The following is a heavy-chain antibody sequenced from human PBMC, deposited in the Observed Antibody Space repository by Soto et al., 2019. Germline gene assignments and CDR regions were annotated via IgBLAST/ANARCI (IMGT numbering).Heavy chain of an antibody. CDR3: GRVVEGATRHTDPDS. D-gene: IGHD2-21*01. CDR2: VYHNGGA. CDR1: GVSIHNSHSF. V-gene: IGHV4-39*01. J-gene: IGHJ5*01. Sequence: QVHLQESGPGLVKPSETLSLTCTVSGVSIHNSHSFWAWIRQPPGKGLQFIASVYHNGGAHYNSSLKSRVTISIDTANNQVSLRMRSLTAADTAFYYCGRVVEGATRHTDPDSWGQGILVTVSS.